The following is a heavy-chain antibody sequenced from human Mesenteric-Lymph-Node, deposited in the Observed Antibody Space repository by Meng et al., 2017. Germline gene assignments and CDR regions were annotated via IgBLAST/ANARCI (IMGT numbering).Heavy chain of an antibody. V-gene: IGHV1-69*06. CDR1: GGTFSSYA. CDR2: IIPIFGTA. J-gene: IGHJ6*02. D-gene: IGHD5-18*01. CDR3: ASGGYSYGYLVLLDYYYGMDV. Sequence: QVQLVQSGAAVKKPGVSVKVSCEASGGTFSSYAISWVRQAPGQGLEWMGGIIPIFGTANYAQKCQGRVTITADKSTSTAYMELSSLRSEDTAVYYCASGGYSYGYLVLLDYYYGMDVWGQGTTVTVSS.